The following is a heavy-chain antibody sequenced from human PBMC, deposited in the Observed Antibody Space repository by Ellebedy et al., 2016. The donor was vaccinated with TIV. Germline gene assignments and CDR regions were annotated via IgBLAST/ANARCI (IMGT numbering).Heavy chain of an antibody. CDR2: IWYDGTAK. D-gene: IGHD2-15*01. V-gene: IGHV3-33*01. J-gene: IGHJ4*02. CDR1: EFTFSTYH. Sequence: GESLKLSCAASEFTFSTYHMHWVRQAPGKGLEWVAVIWYDGTAKFYAESVKGRFTISRDNSQNTLYLEMNSLRADDTALYYCARELGGSGGSDFDYWGQGTLVTASS. CDR3: ARELGGSGGSDFDY.